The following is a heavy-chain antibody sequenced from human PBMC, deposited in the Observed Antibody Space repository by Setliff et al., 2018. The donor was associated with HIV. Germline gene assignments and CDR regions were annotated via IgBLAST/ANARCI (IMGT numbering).Heavy chain of an antibody. CDR1: GYTFTNYD. D-gene: IGHD3-16*02. CDR2: MNPNSGNT. J-gene: IGHJ5*02. CDR3: ARCSYVWGSYRMQP. Sequence: GASVKVSCKASGYTFTNYDINWVRQATGQGLERMGWMNPNSGNTGYAQKFQGRVTMTRNTSISTAYMELSSLRSEDTAVYYCARCSYVWGSYRMQPWGQGTLVAVSS. V-gene: IGHV1-8*02.